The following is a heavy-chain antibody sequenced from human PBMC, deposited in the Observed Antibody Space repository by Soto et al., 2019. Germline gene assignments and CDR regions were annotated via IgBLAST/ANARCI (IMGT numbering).Heavy chain of an antibody. CDR1: GYTFTSYG. CDR2: ISAYDGYT. J-gene: IGHJ6*02. V-gene: IGHV1-18*01. D-gene: IGHD3-22*01. Sequence: QAQLVQSGAEVKKPGASVKVSCKASGYTFTSYGINWVRQAPGQGLEWLGWISAYDGYTKYAQMLQGRVYMTTDTSTKTAYMELRSLRSDDTAMYYCARGGYYDSSGSRNYYYYGMNVWGQGTTVTVSS. CDR3: ARGGYYDSSGSRNYYYYGMNV.